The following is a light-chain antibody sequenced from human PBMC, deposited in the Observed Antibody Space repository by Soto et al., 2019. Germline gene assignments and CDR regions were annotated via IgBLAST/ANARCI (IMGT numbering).Light chain of an antibody. V-gene: IGKV1-33*01. CDR1: HDIGNS. J-gene: IGKJ3*01. CDR2: DAY. CDR3: QKSDHLPL. Sequence: DIQMTQSPPSLSASVGDRVTITCQASHDIGNSLNWYQDKPGQAPKLLIYDAYNLETGVPSTFSGNGYGTDFTFTTSSLRPEDIATYYCQKSDHLPLFGPGTRVEMK.